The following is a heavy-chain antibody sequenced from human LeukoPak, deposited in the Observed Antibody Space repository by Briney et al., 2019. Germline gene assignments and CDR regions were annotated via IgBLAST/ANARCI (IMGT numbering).Heavy chain of an antibody. Sequence: ASVKVSCKASGYTFTSYGISWVRQAPGQGLEWMGWISAYNGNTNYAQKLQGRVTMTTDTSTSTAYMELRSLRSDDTAVYYCARVEGLGAAAWVVRKHYYYYYMDVWGKGTTVTVSS. D-gene: IGHD6-13*01. CDR3: ARVEGLGAAAWVVRKHYYYYYMDV. V-gene: IGHV1-18*01. CDR1: GYTFTSYG. CDR2: ISAYNGNT. J-gene: IGHJ6*03.